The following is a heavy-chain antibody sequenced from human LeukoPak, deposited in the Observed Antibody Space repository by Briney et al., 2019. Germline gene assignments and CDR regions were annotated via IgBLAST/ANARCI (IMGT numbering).Heavy chain of an antibody. V-gene: IGHV1-69*04. CDR1: GGTFSSYA. CDR3: ARSDIRYDSSGYLTGFDY. J-gene: IGHJ4*02. Sequence: ASVKVSCKASGGTFSSYAISWVRPAPGQGLEWMGRIIPILGIANYAQKFQGRVTITADKSTSTAYMELSSLRSEDTAVYYCARSDIRYDSSGYLTGFDYWGQGTLVTVSS. CDR2: IIPILGIA. D-gene: IGHD3-22*01.